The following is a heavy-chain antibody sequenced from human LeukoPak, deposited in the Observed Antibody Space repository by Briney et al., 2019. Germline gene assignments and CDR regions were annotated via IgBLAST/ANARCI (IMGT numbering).Heavy chain of an antibody. D-gene: IGHD3-22*01. CDR2: IYYSGST. CDR1: GGSVSSGSYY. V-gene: IGHV4-31*03. CDR3: ASLIMYYYDSSGYTY. J-gene: IGHJ4*02. Sequence: SETLSLTCTVSGGSVSSGSYYWSWIRQHPGKGLEWIGYIYYSGSTYYNPSLKSRVTISVDTSKNQFSLKLSSVTAADTAVYYCASLIMYYYDSSGYTYWGQGTLVTVSS.